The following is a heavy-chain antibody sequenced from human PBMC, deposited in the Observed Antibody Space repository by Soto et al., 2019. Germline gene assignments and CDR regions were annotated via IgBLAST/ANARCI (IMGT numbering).Heavy chain of an antibody. CDR3: AREGYSGYDSPGYFDY. Sequence: SDTLSLTCAVSGGSISSGGYSWSWIRQPPGKGLEWIGYIYHSGSTYYNPSLKSRVTISVDRSKNQFSLKLSSVTAADTAVYYCAREGYSGYDSPGYFDYWGQGTLVTV. CDR2: IYHSGST. CDR1: GGSISSGGYS. J-gene: IGHJ4*02. D-gene: IGHD5-12*01. V-gene: IGHV4-30-2*01.